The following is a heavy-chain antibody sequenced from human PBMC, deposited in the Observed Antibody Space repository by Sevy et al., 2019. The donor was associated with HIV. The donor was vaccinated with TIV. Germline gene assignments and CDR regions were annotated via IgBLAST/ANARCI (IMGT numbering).Heavy chain of an antibody. V-gene: IGHV1-2*06. CDR1: GYTFIGYH. D-gene: IGHD3-22*01. CDR3: ARDRGSSGWPYYYDSSGYYYLDY. CDR2: INPNSGGT. Sequence: ASVKVSCKASGYTFIGYHMHWVRQAPGQGLEWMGRINPNSGGTIYAQKFQGRVTVTRDTSISTAYMELSRLRSDDTAVYYCARDRGSSGWPYYYDSSGYYYLDYWGQGTLVTVSS. J-gene: IGHJ4*02.